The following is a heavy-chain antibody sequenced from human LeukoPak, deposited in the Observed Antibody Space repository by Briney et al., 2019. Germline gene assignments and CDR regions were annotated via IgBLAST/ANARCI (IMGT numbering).Heavy chain of an antibody. D-gene: IGHD6-19*01. CDR1: GFTFDDYA. CDR2: ISWNSGSI. V-gene: IGHV3-9*01. Sequence: PGRSLRLSCAASGFTFDDYAMHWVRQAPGKGLEWVSGISWNSGSIGYADSVKGRFTISRDNAKNSLYLQMNSLRAEDTALYYCAKDTGSGWYIFREDYFDYWGQGTLVTVSS. CDR3: AKDTGSGWYIFREDYFDY. J-gene: IGHJ4*02.